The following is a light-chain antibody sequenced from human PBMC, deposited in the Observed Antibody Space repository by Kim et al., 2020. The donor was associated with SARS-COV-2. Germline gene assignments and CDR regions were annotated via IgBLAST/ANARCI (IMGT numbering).Light chain of an antibody. CDR2: GAS. CDR3: QQYGTSLYT. J-gene: IGKJ2*01. Sequence: SPRETATLSCRASQSVTNSYVAWYQQKPGQAPRLLIYGASSRATGILDRFSGSGSGTDFTLTISRLEPEDFAVYYCQQYGTSLYTFGQGTKLEI. CDR1: QSVTNSY. V-gene: IGKV3-20*01.